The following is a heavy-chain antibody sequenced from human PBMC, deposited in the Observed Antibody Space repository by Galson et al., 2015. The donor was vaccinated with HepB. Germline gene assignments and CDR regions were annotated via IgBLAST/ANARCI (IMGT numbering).Heavy chain of an antibody. CDR1: GYTFTSYG. J-gene: IGHJ4*02. V-gene: IGHV1-18*01. D-gene: IGHD3-22*01. Sequence: SVKVSCKASGYTFTSYGISWVRQAPGQGLEWMGWISAYNGNTNYAQKLQGRVTMTTDTSTSTAYMELRSLRSDDTAVYYCARDYYYDSSGDCLGYWGQGTLVTVSS. CDR2: ISAYNGNT. CDR3: ARDYYYDSSGDCLGY.